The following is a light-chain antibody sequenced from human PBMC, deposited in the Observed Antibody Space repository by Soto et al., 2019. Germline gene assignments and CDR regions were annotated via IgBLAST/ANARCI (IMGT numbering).Light chain of an antibody. Sequence: EVVLTQSPGTLSLSPGERATLSCRASQSVAANYLAWYQQKRGQAPRLLIYGASSRATGIPDRFSGSGSGADFTLTISSLEPEDFAVYYCQQRSSWPITFGQGTRLEIK. CDR2: GAS. CDR1: QSVAANY. CDR3: QQRSSWPIT. J-gene: IGKJ5*01. V-gene: IGKV3D-20*02.